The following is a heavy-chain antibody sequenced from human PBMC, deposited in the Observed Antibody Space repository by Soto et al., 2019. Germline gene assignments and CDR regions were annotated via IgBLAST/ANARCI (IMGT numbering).Heavy chain of an antibody. V-gene: IGHV6-1*01. CDR3: ARAEDIVVVPAAMSFYYYYGMDV. J-gene: IGHJ6*02. Sequence: QSQTLSLTCAISGDSVSSNSAAWNWIRQSPSRGLEWLGRTYYRSKWYNDYAVSVKSRITINHDTSKNQFSLQLNSVTPEDTAVYYCARAEDIVVVPAAMSFYYYYGMDVWGQGTTVTVSS. CDR1: GDSVSSNSAA. D-gene: IGHD2-2*01. CDR2: TYYRSKWYN.